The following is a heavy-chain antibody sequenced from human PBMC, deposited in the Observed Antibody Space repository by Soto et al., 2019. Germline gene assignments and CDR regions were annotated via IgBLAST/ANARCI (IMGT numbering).Heavy chain of an antibody. Sequence: SETLSLTCTVSGGSISSYYWSWIRQPPGKGLEWIGYIYYSGSTNYNPSLKSRVTISVDTSKNQFSLKLSSVTAADTAVYYCARQHGDYSFDYWGQGTLVTVSS. J-gene: IGHJ4*02. V-gene: IGHV4-59*08. CDR3: ARQHGDYSFDY. CDR2: IYYSGST. CDR1: GGSISSYY. D-gene: IGHD4-17*01.